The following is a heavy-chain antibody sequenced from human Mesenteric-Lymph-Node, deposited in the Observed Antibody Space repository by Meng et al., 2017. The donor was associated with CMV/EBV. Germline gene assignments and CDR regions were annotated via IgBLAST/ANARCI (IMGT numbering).Heavy chain of an antibody. CDR1: GYSISSGYY. J-gene: IGHJ6*02. CDR3: ARQRAHFGMDV. Sequence: GSLRLSCTVSGYSISSGYYWGWIRQPPGKGLEWIGSIYYSGSTYYNPSLKSRVTISVDTSKNQFSLKLSSVTAADTAVYYCARQRAHFGMDVWGQGTTVTVSS. V-gene: IGHV4-38-2*02. CDR2: IYYSGST.